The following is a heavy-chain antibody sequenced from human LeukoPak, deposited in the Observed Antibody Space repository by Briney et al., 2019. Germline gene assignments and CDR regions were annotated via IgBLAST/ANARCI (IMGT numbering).Heavy chain of an antibody. Sequence: ASVTVSCKASGYTFTIYGISWVRQAPGQGLEGMGWISAYNGNTNYAQKLQGRVTMTTDTSTSTAYMELRSLRSDDTAVYYRARGGRANNWFDPWGQGTLVTVSS. J-gene: IGHJ5*02. CDR2: ISAYNGNT. CDR1: GYTFTIYG. V-gene: IGHV1-18*01. CDR3: ARGGRANNWFDP. D-gene: IGHD1-26*01.